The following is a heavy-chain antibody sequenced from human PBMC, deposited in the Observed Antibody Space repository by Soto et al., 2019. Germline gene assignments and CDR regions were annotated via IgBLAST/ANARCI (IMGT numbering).Heavy chain of an antibody. J-gene: IGHJ5*02. CDR3: ARHGEDGQTQLRLNWFDP. D-gene: IGHD2-21*01. Sequence: SETLSLTCSIYSGSFSGYYWSWIRQPPGKGLEWIGEISQSGNTNYSPSLKSRVSISIDTSKKQFSLNLASVSAADTAVYYCARHGEDGQTQLRLNWFDPWGQGTLVTVSS. V-gene: IGHV4-34*01. CDR2: ISQSGNT. CDR1: SGSFSGYY.